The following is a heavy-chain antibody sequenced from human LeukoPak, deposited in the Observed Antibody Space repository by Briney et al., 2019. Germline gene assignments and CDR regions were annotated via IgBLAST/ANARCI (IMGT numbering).Heavy chain of an antibody. CDR1: GGSFSGYY. D-gene: IGHD3-10*01. CDR2: INHSGGT. Sequence: SETLSLTCAVYGGSFSGYYWSWIRQPPGKGLEWIGEINHSGGTNYNPSLKSRVTISVDTSKNQFSLKLSSVTAADTAVYYCARGKGPIRYWGQGTLVTASS. V-gene: IGHV4-34*01. J-gene: IGHJ4*02. CDR3: ARGKGPIRY.